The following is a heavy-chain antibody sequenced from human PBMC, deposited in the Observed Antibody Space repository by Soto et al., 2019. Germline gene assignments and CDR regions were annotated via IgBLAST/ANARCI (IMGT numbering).Heavy chain of an antibody. CDR2: IYYSGST. CDR1: GGSISSGGYY. J-gene: IGHJ6*02. Sequence: QVQLQESGPGLVKPSQTLSLTCTVSGGSISSGGYYWSWIRQHPGKGLEWIGYIYYSGSTYYNPSLKSRVTISVDPSKNQVSLKLSSVTAADTAVYYCARGRPTYYYGSGSYRPSGMDVWGQGPTVTVSS. V-gene: IGHV4-31*03. CDR3: ARGRPTYYYGSGSYRPSGMDV. D-gene: IGHD3-10*01.